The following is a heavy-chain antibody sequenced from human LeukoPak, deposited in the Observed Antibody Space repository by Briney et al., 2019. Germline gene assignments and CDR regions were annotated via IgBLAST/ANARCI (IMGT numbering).Heavy chain of an antibody. CDR3: AKAEHDWLHHYYFEY. V-gene: IGHV3-30*18. J-gene: IGHJ4*02. D-gene: IGHD3-9*01. CDR2: IAYDGSNK. CDR1: GFTFSSYG. Sequence: GGSLRLSCAASGFTFSSYGMHWVRQAPGKGLEWVSLIAYDGSNKYYADSVKGRFTISRDNSKNTLYLEMNSLRAEDTAVYYCAKAEHDWLHHYYFEYWGQGTLVTVSS.